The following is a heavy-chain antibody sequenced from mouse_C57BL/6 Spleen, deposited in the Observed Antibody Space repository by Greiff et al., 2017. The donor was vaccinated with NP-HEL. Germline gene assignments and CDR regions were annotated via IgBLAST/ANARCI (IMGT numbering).Heavy chain of an antibody. V-gene: IGHV1-9*01. D-gene: IGHD2-5*01. CDR3: ARSGDSNYEGDYLED. Sequence: QVQLKQSGAELMKPGASVKLSCKATGYTFTGYWIEWVKQRPGHGLEWIGEILPGSGSTNYNEKFKGEATFTADTYSNTADVQLSRLTTEDSAIYYCARSGDSNYEGDYLEDGGQGTTLAVSS. CDR2: ILPGSGST. J-gene: IGHJ2*01. CDR1: GYTFTGYW.